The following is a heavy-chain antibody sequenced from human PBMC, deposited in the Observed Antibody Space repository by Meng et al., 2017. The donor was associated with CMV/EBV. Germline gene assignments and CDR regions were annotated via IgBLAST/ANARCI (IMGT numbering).Heavy chain of an antibody. D-gene: IGHD3-22*01. Sequence: QVQLWQAGAEMKRPGASSKVSCKASGYTFTGYYMNWVRQAPGQGLEWMGWINPNSGGTNYAQKFQGRVTMTRDTSISTAYMELSRLRSDDTAVYYCARDGGTYYYDSSGYYEYDYWGQGTLVTVSS. J-gene: IGHJ4*02. CDR2: INPNSGGT. V-gene: IGHV1-2*02. CDR3: ARDGGTYYYDSSGYYEYDY. CDR1: GYTFTGYY.